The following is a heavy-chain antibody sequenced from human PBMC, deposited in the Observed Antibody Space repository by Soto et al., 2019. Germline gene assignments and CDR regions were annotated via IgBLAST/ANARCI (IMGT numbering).Heavy chain of an antibody. CDR3: TRGGTRTTYWGLFDS. D-gene: IGHD7-27*01. J-gene: IGHJ4*02. V-gene: IGHV3-74*01. CDR1: GFTFSDNW. CDR2: ISGDASST. Sequence: EVKVVESGGGLVQPGGSLRLSCAASGFTFSDNWMHWVRQPPGKGPVWVSRISGDASSTSYADSVKGRFTISRDSAKNTVYLQMDSLRVEDTAVYYCTRGGTRTTYWGLFDSWGQGTLVTVSP.